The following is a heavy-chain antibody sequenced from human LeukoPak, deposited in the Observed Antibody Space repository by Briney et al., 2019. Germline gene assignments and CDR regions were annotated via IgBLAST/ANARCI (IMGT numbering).Heavy chain of an antibody. CDR1: GFTFSGNY. CDR2: IYRGGST. CDR3: TWQSRDDYESSGYHPDDN. J-gene: IGHJ4*02. D-gene: IGHD3-22*01. Sequence: GGSLRLSCAVSGFTFSGNYRSWVRQAPGKGLEWVAVIYRGGSTYYEDSVKGRFTISRDNSKNMLYLRLNSLRAEDTAGVYCTWQSRDDYESSGYHPDDNWGQRKLVTVSP. V-gene: IGHV3-66*04.